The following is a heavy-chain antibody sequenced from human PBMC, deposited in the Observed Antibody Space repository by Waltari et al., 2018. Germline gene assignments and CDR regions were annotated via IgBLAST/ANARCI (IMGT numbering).Heavy chain of an antibody. V-gene: IGHV3-23*01. CDR2: ISDPATGNT. Sequence: EVQLLESGGALVQPGGSLGLSGAASGLTFSSYTLIWFRLAPGKGLGWVSTISDPATGNTHYADSVKGRFTISRDDSRNTVYLQMNGLIAEDTAVYYCSTWLRAHFDYWGQGTPVTVSS. J-gene: IGHJ4*02. CDR1: GLTFSSYT. CDR3: STWLRAHFDY. D-gene: IGHD5-12*01.